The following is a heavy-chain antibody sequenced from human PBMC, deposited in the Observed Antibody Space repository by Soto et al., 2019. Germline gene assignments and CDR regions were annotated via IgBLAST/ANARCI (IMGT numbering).Heavy chain of an antibody. V-gene: IGHV1-18*01. CDR1: GYTFTSYG. Sequence: ASVKVSCKASGYTFTSYGISWVRQAPGQGLEWMGWISAYNGNTNYAQKLQGRVTMTTDTSTSTAYMELRSLRSDDTAVYYCAREYGSGSYLYYYYYGMDVRGQGTTVPV. CDR3: AREYGSGSYLYYYYYGMDV. D-gene: IGHD3-10*01. CDR2: ISAYNGNT. J-gene: IGHJ6*02.